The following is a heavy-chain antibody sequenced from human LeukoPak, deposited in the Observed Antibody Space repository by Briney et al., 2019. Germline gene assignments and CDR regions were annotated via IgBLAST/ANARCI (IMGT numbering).Heavy chain of an antibody. Sequence: PSETLSLTCNVSGDSISSGDYYWSWIRQPPGQGLEWIGYIYYSGSTYYNPSLKSRVTISVDTSKNQFSLGLSSVTAADTAVYFCARDRDGYNFIDYWGQGTLVTVSS. D-gene: IGHD5-24*01. CDR3: ARDRDGYNFIDY. CDR2: IYYSGST. V-gene: IGHV4-30-4*08. CDR1: GDSISSGDYY. J-gene: IGHJ4*02.